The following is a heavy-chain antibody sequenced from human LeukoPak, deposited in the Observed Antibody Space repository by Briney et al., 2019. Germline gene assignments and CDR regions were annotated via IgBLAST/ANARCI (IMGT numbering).Heavy chain of an antibody. J-gene: IGHJ6*02. CDR1: GYTFTSYY. CDR3: ARDSSSQQQLVHYYYYYGMDV. CDR2: INPSGGST. Sequence: ASVNVSCKASGYTFTSYYMHWVRQAPGQGLEWMGIINPSGGSTSYAQKFQGRVTMTRDTSTSTVYMELSSLRSEDTAVYYCARDSSSQQQLVHYYYYYGMDVWGQGTTVTVSS. V-gene: IGHV1-46*01. D-gene: IGHD6-13*01.